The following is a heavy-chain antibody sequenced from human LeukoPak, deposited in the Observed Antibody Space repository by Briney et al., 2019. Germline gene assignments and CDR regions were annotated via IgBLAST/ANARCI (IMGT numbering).Heavy chain of an antibody. CDR3: AGERYYYDSSGYYYGGTTPDY. CDR2: INWNGGST. J-gene: IGHJ4*02. V-gene: IGHV3-20*04. Sequence: GGSLRLSCAASGFTFDDYGMSWVRQAPGKGLEWVSGINWNGGSTGYADSVKGRFTISRDNAKNSLYLQMNSLRAEDTALYYCAGERYYYDSSGYYYGGTTPDYWGQGTLVTVSS. D-gene: IGHD3-22*01. CDR1: GFTFDDYG.